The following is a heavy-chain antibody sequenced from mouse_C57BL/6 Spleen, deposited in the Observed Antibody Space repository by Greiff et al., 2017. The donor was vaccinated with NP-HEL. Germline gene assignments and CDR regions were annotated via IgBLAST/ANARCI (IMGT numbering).Heavy chain of an antibody. Sequence: VHVKQSGPELVKPGASVKISCKASGYSFTDYNMTWVKQSNGKSLEWIGVINPNYGTTSYNQKFKGKATLTVDQSSSTAYMQLNSLTSEDSAVYYCAREDYYGSSYYFDYWGQGTTLTVSS. V-gene: IGHV1-39*01. CDR1: GYSFTDYN. D-gene: IGHD1-1*01. J-gene: IGHJ2*01. CDR2: INPNYGTT. CDR3: AREDYYGSSYYFDY.